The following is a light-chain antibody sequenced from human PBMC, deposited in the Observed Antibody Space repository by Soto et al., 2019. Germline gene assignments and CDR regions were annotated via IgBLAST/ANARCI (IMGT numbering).Light chain of an antibody. CDR3: QVWDSSSDHVV. J-gene: IGLJ2*01. CDR1: NIGSKS. V-gene: IGLV3-21*02. CDR2: DDS. Sequence: SYELTQPPSVSVAPGQTARITCGGNNIGSKSVHWYQQKPGQAPVQVVYDDSDRPSGIPERFSGSNSGNTATLTISRVEAGDEADYYCQVWDSSSDHVVFGGGTQLTVL.